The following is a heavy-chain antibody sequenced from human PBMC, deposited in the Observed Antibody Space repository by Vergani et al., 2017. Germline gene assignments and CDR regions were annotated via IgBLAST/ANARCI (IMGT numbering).Heavy chain of an antibody. V-gene: IGHV3-7*03. D-gene: IGHD6-19*01. J-gene: IGHJ6*02. CDR2: IKQDGSEK. CDR3: ARDQEWLAYYYYYGMDV. Sequence: VQLVESGGGVVQPGGSLRLSCAASGFTFSSYWMSWVRQAPGKGLEWVANIKQDGSEKYYVDSVKGRFTISRDNAKNSLYLQMNSLRAEDTAVYYCARDQEWLAYYYYYGMDVWGQGTTVTVSS. CDR1: GFTFSSYW.